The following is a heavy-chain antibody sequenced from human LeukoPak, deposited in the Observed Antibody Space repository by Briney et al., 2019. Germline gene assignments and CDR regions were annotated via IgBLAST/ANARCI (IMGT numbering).Heavy chain of an antibody. CDR2: YSGSGGTT. CDR3: AKDQGIQLWLKYFQH. D-gene: IGHD5-18*01. Sequence: GGSLRLSCAASGFTFNNYAMTWVRQAPGKGLEWVSAYSGSGGTTLYADSVKGRFTISRDNSKSTLYLQMNSLRAEDTAVYYCAKDQGIQLWLKYFQHWGQGTLVTV. J-gene: IGHJ1*01. V-gene: IGHV3-23*01. CDR1: GFTFNNYA.